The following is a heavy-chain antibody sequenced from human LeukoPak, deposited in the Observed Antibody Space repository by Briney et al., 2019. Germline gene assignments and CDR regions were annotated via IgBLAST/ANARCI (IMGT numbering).Heavy chain of an antibody. CDR3: ARAGVRGVIGNFDY. J-gene: IGHJ4*02. CDR2: IWYDGSNK. CDR1: GFTFSSYG. Sequence: GALRLSRAASGFTFSSYGMHWARQAPGKGLEWVAVIWYDGSNKYYADSVKGRFTISRDNSKNTLYLQMNSLRAEDTAVYYCARAGVRGVIGNFDYWGQGTLVTVSS. D-gene: IGHD3-10*01. V-gene: IGHV3-33*01.